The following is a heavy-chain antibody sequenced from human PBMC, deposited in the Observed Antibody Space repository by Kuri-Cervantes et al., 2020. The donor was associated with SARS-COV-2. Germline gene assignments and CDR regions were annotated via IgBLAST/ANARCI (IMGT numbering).Heavy chain of an antibody. J-gene: IGHJ6*02. CDR2: ISGSGGST. D-gene: IGHD3-3*01. CDR1: GFTFSSYA. V-gene: IGHV3-23*01. Sequence: GESLKISCAASGFTFSSYAMSWVRQAPGKGLEWVSAISGSGGSTYYADSVKGRFTISRDNAKNSLYLQMNSLRDEDTAVYYCARDLLNVWSGYYYYYGMDVWGQGTTVTVSS. CDR3: ARDLLNVWSGYYYYYGMDV.